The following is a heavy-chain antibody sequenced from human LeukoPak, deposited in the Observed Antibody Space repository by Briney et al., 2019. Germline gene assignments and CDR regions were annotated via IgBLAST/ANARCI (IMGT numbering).Heavy chain of an antibody. CDR3: VKVLPLTFYYMDV. V-gene: IGHV3-30*02. Sequence: GGSLRLSCAASGVTFATYGMHWVRQAPGKGLEWVAFVRYDGIDKYYGDSVKGRFIISRDNSKNTLYLQMNSLRVEDTAVYFCVKVLPLTFYYMDVWGQGTTVTVS. CDR2: VRYDGIDK. D-gene: IGHD4/OR15-4a*01. CDR1: GVTFATYG. J-gene: IGHJ6*03.